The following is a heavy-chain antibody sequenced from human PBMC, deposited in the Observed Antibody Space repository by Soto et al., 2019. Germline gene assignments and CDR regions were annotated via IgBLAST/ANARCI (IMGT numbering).Heavy chain of an antibody. D-gene: IGHD2-15*01. CDR1: GFSLSTIGLG. J-gene: IGHJ5*02. Sequence: QITLKESGPTLVKPTHTLSLTCTFSGFSLSTIGLGVGWIRHPPGKDREWLAFIYWDDAKRYSPSLKSKLNITKDNSKNQLVLTINNLDPLDTATYYCAHTRVVPAKGKNWFDTWGQGTLVIVSS. CDR2: IYWDDAK. CDR3: AHTRVVPAKGKNWFDT. V-gene: IGHV2-5*02.